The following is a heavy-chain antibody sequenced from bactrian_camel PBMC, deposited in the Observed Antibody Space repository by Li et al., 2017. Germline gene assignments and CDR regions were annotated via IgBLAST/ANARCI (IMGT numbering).Heavy chain of an antibody. Sequence: VQLVESGGGSVQAGGSLRLSCAASESTYSNYYMGWFRQAPGKEREGVATIYIASSTTDYHDSVKGRFSISQDNAKNTVYLQMNGLKPEDTAMYYCVVDYEFCLAYSMPKATYWGQGTQVTVS. CDR1: ESTYSNYY. V-gene: IGHV3S40*01. CDR3: VVDYEFCLAYSMPKATY. D-gene: IGHD3*01. CDR2: IYIASSTT. J-gene: IGHJ4*01.